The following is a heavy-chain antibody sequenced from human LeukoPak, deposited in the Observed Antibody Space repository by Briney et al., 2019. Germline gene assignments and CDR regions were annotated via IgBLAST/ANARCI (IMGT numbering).Heavy chain of an antibody. V-gene: IGHV3-48*02. CDR2: ISSSSSTI. CDR3: TRVGGYQLPKFDY. J-gene: IGHJ4*02. CDR1: GFNFNTYA. Sequence: GGSLRLSCAASGFNFNTYAMNWVRQAPGKGLEWISYISSSSSTIYYADSVKGRFSISRDNAKNSVYLEMNSPGDEDTAVYYCTRVGGYQLPKFDYWGGGTLVTVSS. D-gene: IGHD2-2*01.